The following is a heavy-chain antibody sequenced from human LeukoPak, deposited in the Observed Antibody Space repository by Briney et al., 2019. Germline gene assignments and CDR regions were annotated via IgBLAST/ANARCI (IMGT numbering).Heavy chain of an antibody. J-gene: IGHJ5*02. CDR2: INHSGST. CDR3: ARPTYYYDSSGLTSLNGFDP. Sequence: SETLSLTCAVYGGSFSGYYWSWIRQPPGKGLEWIGEINHSGSTNYNPSLKSRVTISVDTSKNQFSLKLSSVTAADTAVYYCARPTYYYDSSGLTSLNGFDPWGQGTLVTVSS. V-gene: IGHV4-34*01. D-gene: IGHD3-22*01. CDR1: GGSFSGYY.